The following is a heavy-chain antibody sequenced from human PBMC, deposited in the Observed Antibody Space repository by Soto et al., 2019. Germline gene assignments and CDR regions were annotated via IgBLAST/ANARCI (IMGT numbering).Heavy chain of an antibody. CDR1: SDSISSYY. V-gene: IGHV4-59*08. CDR2: TDYSGNT. CDR3: ARAVDDPLYNLDY. J-gene: IGHJ4*02. D-gene: IGHD1-1*01. Sequence: QVQLQESGPGLVRPSETLSLTCTVSSDSISSYYWIWIRQSPGKGLEWIGYTDYSGNTNYNPSLKSRVTRSGDTSKNQFSLRLSSVTAADTAVYYCARAVDDPLYNLDYWGQGTLVTVSS.